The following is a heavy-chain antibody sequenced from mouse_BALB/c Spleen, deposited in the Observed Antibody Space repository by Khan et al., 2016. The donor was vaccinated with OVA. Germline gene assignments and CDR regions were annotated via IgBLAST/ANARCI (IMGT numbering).Heavy chain of an antibody. Sequence: EVQLQESGPGLVKPSQSLTLTCTVTGYSITSDYAWNWIRQFPGSKLEWMGYIHYSGSNSYNPSLKSRISITRDTSKNQFVLQLNSVTTEDTASDYCARRSVWGAGTTVTVSS. CDR1: GYSITSDYA. V-gene: IGHV3-2*02. CDR2: IHYSGSN. CDR3: ARRSV. J-gene: IGHJ1*01.